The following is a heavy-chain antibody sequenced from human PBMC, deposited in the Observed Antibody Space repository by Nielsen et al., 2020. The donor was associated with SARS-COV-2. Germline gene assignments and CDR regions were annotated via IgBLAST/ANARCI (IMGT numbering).Heavy chain of an antibody. CDR1: GFTFSSYW. J-gene: IGHJ4*02. Sequence: GESLKISCAASGFTFSSYWMSWVRQAPGKGLEWVANIKQDGSEKYYVDSVKGRFTISRDNAKNSLYLQMNSLRAEDTAVYYCARDRITMRACGYWGQGTLVTVSS. V-gene: IGHV3-7*01. CDR2: IKQDGSEK. D-gene: IGHD3-22*01. CDR3: ARDRITMRACGY.